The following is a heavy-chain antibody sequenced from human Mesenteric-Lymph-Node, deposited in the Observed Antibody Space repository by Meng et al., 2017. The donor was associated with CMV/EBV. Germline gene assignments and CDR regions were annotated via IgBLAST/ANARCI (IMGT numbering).Heavy chain of an antibody. CDR2: IYYSGST. CDR3: ARGDDFWSGRPFDY. D-gene: IGHD3-3*01. J-gene: IGHJ4*02. CDR1: GGSVSSNSHY. V-gene: IGHV4-61*01. Sequence: SETLSLTCSVSGGSVSSNSHYWSWIRQPPGKGLEWIGYIYYSGSTNYNPSLQSRLTISVDTSKNQFSLNLTSVTAADTAVYFCARGDDFWSGRPFDYWGQGTLVTVSS.